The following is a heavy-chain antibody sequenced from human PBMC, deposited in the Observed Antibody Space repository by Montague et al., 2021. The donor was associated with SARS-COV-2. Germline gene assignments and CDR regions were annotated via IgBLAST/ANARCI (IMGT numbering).Heavy chain of an antibody. J-gene: IGHJ5*02. V-gene: IGHV4-34*01. Sequence: SETLSLTCAVYGGSLSGYYWSWIRQPPGEGLEWIAEITHSGSTNYNPSLKSRVTISLDTSKNQFSLKLSSVTAADTAVYYCARGYVYVWGSYRYLHWFDPWGQGTLVTVSS. CDR1: GGSLSGYY. CDR2: ITHSGST. D-gene: IGHD3-16*02. CDR3: ARGYVYVWGSYRYLHWFDP.